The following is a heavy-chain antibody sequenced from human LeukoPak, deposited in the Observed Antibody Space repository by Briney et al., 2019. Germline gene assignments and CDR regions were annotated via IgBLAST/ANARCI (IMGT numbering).Heavy chain of an antibody. D-gene: IGHD6-6*01. CDR1: GGSISSYY. CDR3: RLVPSEFSDY. V-gene: IGHV4-4*07. J-gene: IGHJ4*02. Sequence: SETPSLTCTVSGGSISSYYWSWIRQPAGKGLEWIGRIYTSGSTNYNPSLKSRVTMSVDTSKNQFSLKLSSVTAADTAVYYCRLVPSEFSDYWGQGTLVTVSS. CDR2: IYTSGST.